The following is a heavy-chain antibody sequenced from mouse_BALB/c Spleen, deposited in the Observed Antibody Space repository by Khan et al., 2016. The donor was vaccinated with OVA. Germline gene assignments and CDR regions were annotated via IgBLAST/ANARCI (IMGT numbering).Heavy chain of an antibody. D-gene: IGHD2-3*01. V-gene: IGHV2-6*02. J-gene: IGHJ4*01. CDR2: IWSDGNT. Sequence: VQLKESGPGLVAPSQSLSITCTVSGFSLTSYGVHWVRQPPGKGLEWLVVIWSDGNTNYNSVLKSRLSISKDNSKSQFFLKMNSLQTDDTAIYYCARWFDGYSSLYAMDYWGQGTSVTVSS. CDR1: GFSLTSYG. CDR3: ARWFDGYSSLYAMDY.